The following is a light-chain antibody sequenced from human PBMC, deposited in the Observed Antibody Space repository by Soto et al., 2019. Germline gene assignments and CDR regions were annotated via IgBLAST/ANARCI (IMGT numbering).Light chain of an antibody. Sequence: QSALTQPASVSGSPGQSITISCTGTSTDVGGYKYVSWYQQHPGTAPKLMIFEVNGRPSGVSDRFSGSKSGNTASLTISGLQPEDEADYYCSSFAGSNNFPYVFGTGTKVTVL. CDR3: SSFAGSNNFPYV. V-gene: IGLV2-14*01. CDR2: EVN. J-gene: IGLJ1*01. CDR1: STDVGGYKY.